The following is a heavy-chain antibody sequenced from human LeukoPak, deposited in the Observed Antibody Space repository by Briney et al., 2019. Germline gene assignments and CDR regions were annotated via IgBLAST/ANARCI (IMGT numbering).Heavy chain of an antibody. CDR1: GGSISSSSYY. J-gene: IGHJ2*01. Sequence: SETLSLTCTVSGGSISSSSYYWSWIRQPAGKGLEWIGRIYTSGSTNYNPSLKSRVTISVDTSKNQFSLKLSSVTAADTAVYYCARGIIVVVPAANYWYFDLWGRGTLVTVSS. CDR3: ARGIIVVVPAANYWYFDL. D-gene: IGHD2-2*01. CDR2: IYTSGST. V-gene: IGHV4-61*02.